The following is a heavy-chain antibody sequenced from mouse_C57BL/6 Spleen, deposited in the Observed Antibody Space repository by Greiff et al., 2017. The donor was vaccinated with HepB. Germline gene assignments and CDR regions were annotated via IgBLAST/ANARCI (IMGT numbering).Heavy chain of an antibody. J-gene: IGHJ4*01. D-gene: IGHD2-1*01. CDR2: ISSGGSYT. CDR1: GFTFSSYG. CDR3: ARSLYGNYVHYYAMDY. V-gene: IGHV5-6*01. Sequence: EVHLVESGGDLVKPGGSLKLSCAASGFTFSSYGMSWVRQTPDKRLEWVATISSGGSYTYYPDSVKGRFTISRDNAKNTLYLQMSSLTSEDTAMYYCARSLYGNYVHYYAMDYWGQGTSVTVSA.